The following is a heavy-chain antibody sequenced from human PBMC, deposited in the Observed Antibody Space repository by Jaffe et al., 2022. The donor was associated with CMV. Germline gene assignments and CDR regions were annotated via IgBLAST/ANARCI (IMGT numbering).Heavy chain of an antibody. J-gene: IGHJ4*02. Sequence: QVQLVQSGAEVKKPGSSVKVSCKASGGTFSSYAISWVRQAPGQGLEWMGRIIPILGIANYAQKFQGRVTITADKSTSTAYMELSSLRSEDTAVYYCARDHGILTGYSEKGEFDYWGQGTLVTVSS. CDR1: GGTFSSYA. D-gene: IGHD3-9*01. CDR2: IIPILGIA. CDR3: ARDHGILTGYSEKGEFDY. V-gene: IGHV1-69*09.